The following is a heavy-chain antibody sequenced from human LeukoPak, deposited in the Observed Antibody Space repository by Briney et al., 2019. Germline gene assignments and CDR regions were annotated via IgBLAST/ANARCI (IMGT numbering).Heavy chain of an antibody. CDR3: ARALWGYHLGY. Sequence: PSETLSLTCTVSGDSISSYYWSWIRQPPGKGLEWIGYIYYSGSTYYNPSLKSRVTISVDTSKNQFSLKLSSVTAADTAVYYCARALWGYHLGYWGQGTLVTVSS. J-gene: IGHJ4*02. CDR2: IYYSGST. V-gene: IGHV4-30-4*08. D-gene: IGHD3-16*01. CDR1: GDSISSYY.